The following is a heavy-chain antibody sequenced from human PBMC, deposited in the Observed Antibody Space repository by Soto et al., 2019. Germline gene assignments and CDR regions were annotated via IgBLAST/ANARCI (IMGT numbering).Heavy chain of an antibody. CDR3: ERDTNFTLVTTLDY. CDR2: INISNGNT. D-gene: IGHD4-17*01. V-gene: IGHV1-3*04. Sequence: GASLKVSCTASGYTCKSYQISWVRQAPGQRLECMGWINISNGNTEYSQNFQGRVTMTRDTSASTACMELSSLRAEDTAVYYCERDTNFTLVTTLDYWGQGTPVTVSS. CDR1: GYTCKSYQ. J-gene: IGHJ4*02.